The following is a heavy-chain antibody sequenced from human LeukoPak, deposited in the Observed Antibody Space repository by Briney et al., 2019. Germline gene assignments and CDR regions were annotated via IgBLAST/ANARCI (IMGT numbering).Heavy chain of an antibody. Sequence: GGSLRLSCAASGFTFSSYAMSWVRQAPGKGLEWVSAISGSGGSTYCADSVKGRFTISRDNSKNTLYLQMNSLRAEDTAVYYCTTGGYYDFWSGYPKSYYFDYWGQGTLVTVSS. J-gene: IGHJ4*02. CDR1: GFTFSSYA. D-gene: IGHD3-3*01. V-gene: IGHV3-23*01. CDR3: TTGGYYDFWSGYPKSYYFDY. CDR2: ISGSGGST.